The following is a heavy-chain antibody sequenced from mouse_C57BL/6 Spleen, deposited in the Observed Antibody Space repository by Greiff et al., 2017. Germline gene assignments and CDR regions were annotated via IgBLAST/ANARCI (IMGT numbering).Heavy chain of an antibody. CDR2: IRLKSDNYAT. D-gene: IGHD2-4*01. Sequence: EVKLMESGGGLVQPGGSMKLSCVASGFTFSNYWMNWVRQSPEKGLEWVAQIRLKSDNYATHYAESVKGRFTISRDDSKSSVYLQMNNLRAEDTGIYYCPPHYDYDEGFAYWGQGTLVTVSA. CDR1: GFTFSNYW. J-gene: IGHJ3*01. V-gene: IGHV6-3*01. CDR3: PPHYDYDEGFAY.